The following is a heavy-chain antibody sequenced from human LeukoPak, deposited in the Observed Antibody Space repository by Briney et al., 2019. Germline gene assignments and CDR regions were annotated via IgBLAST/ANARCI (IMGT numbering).Heavy chain of an antibody. V-gene: IGHV5-51*01. CDR3: SRQGCTTTSCHTIDS. CDR1: GYSFTNSW. Sequence: GKSLKISCKGSGYSFTNSWIGWVRQMPGKGLELMGIINPADSEIRYSPSFQGQVTISVDKSISTAYLQWSSLKASDTAMYYCSRQGCTTTSCHTIDSWGQGTLVTVSS. J-gene: IGHJ4*02. D-gene: IGHD2-2*02. CDR2: INPADSEI.